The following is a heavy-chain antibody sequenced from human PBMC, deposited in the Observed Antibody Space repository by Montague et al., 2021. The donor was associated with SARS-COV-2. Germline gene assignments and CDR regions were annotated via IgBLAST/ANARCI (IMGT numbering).Heavy chain of an antibody. D-gene: IGHD6-13*01. CDR3: ARVSLAAAATRSDY. J-gene: IGHJ4*02. V-gene: IGHV4-61*08. Sequence: SETLSPTCTVSGGSVSSGGYYWSWIRQPPGKGLEWIGYIYYSGSTNYXPSLKSRVTISPDTSKNQFSLKLTSVTAADTAVYYCARVSLAAAATRSDYWAREPWSPSPQ. CDR1: GGSVSSGGYY. CDR2: IYYSGST.